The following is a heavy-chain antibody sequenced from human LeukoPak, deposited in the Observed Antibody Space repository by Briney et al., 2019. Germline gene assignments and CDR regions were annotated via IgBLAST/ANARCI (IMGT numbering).Heavy chain of an antibody. CDR2: INHSGST. CDR1: GGSFSGYY. D-gene: IGHD6-13*01. V-gene: IGHV4-34*01. Sequence: SETLSLTCAVYGGSFSGYYWSWIRQPPGKGLEWIGEINHSGSTNYNPSLKSRVSISADTSKNQFSLKQRSVTAADTAVYYCSGGGSSSWYAKNSSGWPMKHNWFDPWGQGTLVTVSS. J-gene: IGHJ5*02. CDR3: SGGGSSSWYAKNSSGWPMKHNWFDP.